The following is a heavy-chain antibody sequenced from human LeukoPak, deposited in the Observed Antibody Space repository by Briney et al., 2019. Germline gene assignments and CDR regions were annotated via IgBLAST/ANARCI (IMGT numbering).Heavy chain of an antibody. CDR2: IYYSGST. J-gene: IGHJ4*02. V-gene: IGHV4-39*01. CDR1: GGSISSSSYY. D-gene: IGHD3-22*01. Sequence: SETLSLTCTVSGGSISSSSYYWGWIRQPPGKGLEWIGSIYYSGSTYHNPSLKSRVTISVDTSKNQFSLKLTSVTAADTAVYYCARHDSSGYNFLGYWGQGTLVTVSS. CDR3: ARHDSSGYNFLGY.